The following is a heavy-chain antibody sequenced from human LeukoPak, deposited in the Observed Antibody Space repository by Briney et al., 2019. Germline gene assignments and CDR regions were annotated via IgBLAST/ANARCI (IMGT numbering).Heavy chain of an antibody. Sequence: GGSLRLSCAASGFTFRNYGMHWVRQAPGKGLEWVAFIRYDGSKKFYADSVRGRFTISRDNAKNSLYLQMNSLRAEDTAVYYCARRVENYLHLDYWGQGTLVTVSS. CDR2: IRYDGSKK. J-gene: IGHJ4*02. D-gene: IGHD1-7*01. V-gene: IGHV3-33*08. CDR1: GFTFRNYG. CDR3: ARRVENYLHLDY.